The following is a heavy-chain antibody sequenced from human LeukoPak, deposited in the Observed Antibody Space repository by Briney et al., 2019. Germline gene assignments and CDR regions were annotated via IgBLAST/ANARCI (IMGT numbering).Heavy chain of an antibody. V-gene: IGHV3-30*04. D-gene: IGHD5-24*01. CDR2: ISFDGSNQ. J-gene: IGHJ4*02. Sequence: GGSLRLSCAASGFTYRTFAMHWVRQAPGKGLEWVASISFDGSNQYAADSVKGRFTISKDNSKNTLYLQMNNLRTEDTAVYYCATQAEGYNSYFDYWGQGTLVTVSS. CDR1: GFTYRTFA. CDR3: ATQAEGYNSYFDY.